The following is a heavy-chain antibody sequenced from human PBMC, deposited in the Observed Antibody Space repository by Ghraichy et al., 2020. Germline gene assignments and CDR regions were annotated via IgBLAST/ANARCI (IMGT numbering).Heavy chain of an antibody. CDR3: AKDGVASPPGRKLEPTGY. J-gene: IGHJ4*02. CDR2: ISGSGGST. V-gene: IGHV3-23*01. CDR1: GFTFSSYA. Sequence: GGSLRLSCAASGFTFSSYAMSWVRQAPGKGLEWVSAISGSGGSTYYADSVKGRFTISRDNSKNTLYLQMNSLRAEDTAVYYCAKDGVASPPGRKLEPTGYWGQGTLVTVSS. D-gene: IGHD1-1*01.